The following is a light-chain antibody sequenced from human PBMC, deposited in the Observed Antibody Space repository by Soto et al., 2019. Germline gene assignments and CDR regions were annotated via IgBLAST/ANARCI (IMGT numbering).Light chain of an antibody. V-gene: IGKV1-5*01. J-gene: IGKJ1*01. CDR1: QRISGW. CDR2: DVS. CDR3: QQYESFSVT. Sequence: DSEMTQSPPTLSASVVDTVTITCRASQRISGWLAWHQQKPGKAPKLLIYDVSALKRGVPPRFSGRGSGTEFTLTISSLQPEEFATYYCQQYESFSVTCGQGTKVDI.